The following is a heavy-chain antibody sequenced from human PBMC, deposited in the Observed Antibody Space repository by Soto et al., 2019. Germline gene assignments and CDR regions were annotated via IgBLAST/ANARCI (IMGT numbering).Heavy chain of an antibody. CDR2: TSFDGSSG. Sequence: AGGSLRLSCAASGFTFSSSGMHWVRQAPGKGLEWVAVTSFDGSSGYYADSVRGRFTISRDNSNNTLYLQMNSLRAEDTAVYYCAKSPPAVAGYFDYWGQGTLVTVSS. J-gene: IGHJ4*02. V-gene: IGHV3-30*18. CDR3: AKSPPAVAGYFDY. CDR1: GFTFSSSG. D-gene: IGHD6-19*01.